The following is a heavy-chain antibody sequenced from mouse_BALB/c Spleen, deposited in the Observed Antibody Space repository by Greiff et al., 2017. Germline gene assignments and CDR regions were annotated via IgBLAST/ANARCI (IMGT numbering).Heavy chain of an antibody. CDR3: AREGYGSPYAMDY. D-gene: IGHD1-1*01. CDR2: ISYDGSN. V-gene: IGHV3-6*02. J-gene: IGHJ4*01. Sequence: EVQLVESGPGLVKPSQSLSLTCSVTGYSITSGYYWNWIRQFPGNKLEWMGYISYDGSNNYNPSLKNRIAITRDTSKNQFFLKLNSVTTEDTATYYCAREGYGSPYAMDYWGQGTSVTVSS. CDR1: GYSITSGYY.